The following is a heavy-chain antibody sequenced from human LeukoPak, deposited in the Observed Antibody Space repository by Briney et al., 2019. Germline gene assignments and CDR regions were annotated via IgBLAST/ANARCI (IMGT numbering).Heavy chain of an antibody. CDR1: GYTFTGYY. CDR3: ARVTRGYCSSTSCPLPDY. J-gene: IGHJ4*02. CDR2: INPNSGGT. D-gene: IGHD2-2*01. V-gene: IGHV1-2*02. Sequence: ASVKVSCKASGYTFTGYYMHWVRQAPGQGLEWMGWINPNSGGTNYAQKFQGRVTMTRDTSISTAYMELSRLRSDDTAVYYCARVTRGYCSSTSCPLPDYWGQGTLVTVSS.